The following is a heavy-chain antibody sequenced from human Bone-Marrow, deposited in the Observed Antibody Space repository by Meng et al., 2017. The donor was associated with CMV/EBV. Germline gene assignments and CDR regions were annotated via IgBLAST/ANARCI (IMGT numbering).Heavy chain of an antibody. V-gene: IGHV3-30*02. J-gene: IGHJ3*02. CDR1: GFTFSSYG. CDR3: AGGTPLLEQGADAFDI. Sequence: GESLKISCAASGFTFSSYGMHWVRQAPGKGLEWVAFIRFRTNDQYYADSVKGRFSISRDNSKNTLFLQMNSLRPDDTAVYYCAGGTPLLEQGADAFDIWGQGTPVTVSS. CDR2: IRFRTNDQ. D-gene: IGHD1/OR15-1a*01.